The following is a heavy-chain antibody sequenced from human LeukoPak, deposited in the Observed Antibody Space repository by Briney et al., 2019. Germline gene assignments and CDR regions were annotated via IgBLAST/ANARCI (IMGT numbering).Heavy chain of an antibody. J-gene: IGHJ6*02. V-gene: IGHV1-18*01. CDR1: GYTFTSYG. CDR2: ISAYNGNT. D-gene: IGHD2-2*01. CDR3: ARDGNIVVVPAATYYYYYGMDV. Sequence: APVKVSCKASGYTFTSYGISWVRQAPGQGLEWMGWISAYNGNTNYAQKLQGRVTMTTDTSTSTAYMELRSLRSDDTAVYYCARDGNIVVVPAATYYYYYGMDVWGQGTTVTVSS.